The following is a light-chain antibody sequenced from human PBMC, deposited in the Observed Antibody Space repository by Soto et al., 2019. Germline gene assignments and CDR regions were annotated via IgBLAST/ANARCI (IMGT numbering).Light chain of an antibody. V-gene: IGKV3-15*01. CDR3: QQSNNSPKT. CDR2: DAS. Sequence: EIVMTQSPATLSVSPGETATLSCRASQSVNSNLAWYQQKPGQAPRLLISDASTRAAGLPARFSGSGSGTEFTLTISSLQSEDFAVYFCQQSNNSPKTFGQGTKVEIK. J-gene: IGKJ1*01. CDR1: QSVNSN.